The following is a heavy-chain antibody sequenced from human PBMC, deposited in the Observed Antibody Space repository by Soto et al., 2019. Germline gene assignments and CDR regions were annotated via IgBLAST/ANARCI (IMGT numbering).Heavy chain of an antibody. CDR2: ISSSSSYI. J-gene: IGHJ3*02. D-gene: IGHD2-2*01. Sequence: GGSLRLSCAASGFTFSSYSMNWVRQAPGKGLDWVSSISSSSSYIYYADSVKGRFTISRDNAKNSLYLQMNSLRAEDTAVYYCARDLRDIVVVPAAFDAFDIWGQGTMVTVSS. CDR1: GFTFSSYS. CDR3: ARDLRDIVVVPAAFDAFDI. V-gene: IGHV3-21*01.